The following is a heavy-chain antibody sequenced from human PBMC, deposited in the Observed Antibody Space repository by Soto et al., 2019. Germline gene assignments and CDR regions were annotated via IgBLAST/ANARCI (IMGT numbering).Heavy chain of an antibody. CDR3: GRPEASCIDS. J-gene: IGHJ5*01. V-gene: IGHV4-59*08. CDR1: GDTIRSDY. CDR2: IYYIGST. Sequence: PWETLSVTCSVSGDTIRSDYWNWIRQPPGKGLEWIGYIYYIGSTNYNPSLKSRVTISVYTSKNQFSLKLSSVTAADTAVYYCGRPEASCIDSWCQGNIVPISS. D-gene: IGHD2-15*01.